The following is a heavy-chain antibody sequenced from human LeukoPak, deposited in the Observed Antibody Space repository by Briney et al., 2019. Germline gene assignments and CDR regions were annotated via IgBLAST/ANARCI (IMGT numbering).Heavy chain of an antibody. CDR2: INHSGST. J-gene: IGHJ6*03. V-gene: IGHV4-34*01. CDR1: GGSISPYY. CDR3: ARGGNYYYYYYMDV. Sequence: SETLSLTCTVTGGSISPYYWSWIRQPPGKGLDWIGEINHSGSTNYNPSLKSRVTISVDTSKNQFSLKLSSVTAADTAVYYCARGGNYYYYYYMDVWGKGTTVTVSS.